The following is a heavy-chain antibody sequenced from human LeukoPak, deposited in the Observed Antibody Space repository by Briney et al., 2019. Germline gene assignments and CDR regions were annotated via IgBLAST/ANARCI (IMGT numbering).Heavy chain of an antibody. J-gene: IGHJ1*01. D-gene: IGHD4-11*01. CDR3: ARDREGVGSNWRTGEHLQY. Sequence: PEATVKLSCSASGFTFAHYAIHWVRQAPGKGLEWVGIITFNGSITDYADYLKGRFTVSRDDSKNMVYLEINSLRDEDTALYYCARDREGVGSNWRTGEHLQYWGQGTLVNVSS. CDR1: GFTFAHYA. V-gene: IGHV3-30*04. CDR2: ITFNGSIT.